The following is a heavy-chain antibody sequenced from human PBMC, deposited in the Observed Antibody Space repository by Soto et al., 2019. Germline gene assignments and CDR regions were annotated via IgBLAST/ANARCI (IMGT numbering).Heavy chain of an antibody. CDR3: ARDVNTWYFEL. J-gene: IGHJ2*01. V-gene: IGHV4-59*01. Sequence: VQLPASSPGLVKPSETLSLTCTVSGGYISSYYWSWIRQPPGKELEWIGYIYYSGRTNYNPSLKSRVTRSVATSKNPFSLTLSSVTAADTAVYYWARDVNTWYFELWGRGTLVTVSS. CDR1: GGYISSYY. CDR2: IYYSGRT.